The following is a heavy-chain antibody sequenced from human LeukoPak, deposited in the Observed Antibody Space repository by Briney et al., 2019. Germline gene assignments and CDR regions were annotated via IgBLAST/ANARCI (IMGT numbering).Heavy chain of an antibody. CDR1: GGSISSSSYY. D-gene: IGHD3-22*01. CDR3: ARHGRDDYDSSGYIGIAAFDI. CDR2: IYYSGST. J-gene: IGHJ3*02. Sequence: KPSETLSLTCTVSGGSISSSSYYWGWIRQPPGKGLEWIGSIYYSGSTYYNPSLKSRVTRSVDTSKNQFSLKLSSVTAADTAVYYCARHGRDDYDSSGYIGIAAFDIWGQGTMVTVSS. V-gene: IGHV4-39*01.